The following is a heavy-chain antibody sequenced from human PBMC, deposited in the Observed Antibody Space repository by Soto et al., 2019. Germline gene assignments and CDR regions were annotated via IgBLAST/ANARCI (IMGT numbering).Heavy chain of an antibody. Sequence: QVQLVQSGAEVKEPGSSVKVSCKASGGGNLRDYRTTWVRRAPGEGLEWMGGIIPKLGSANYAQNFQGRATVTADESTNTVYLELRSLSSDDPAVYYCARGGDGSNFGAVYWGQGTPVTVSS. CDR3: ARGGDGSNFGAVY. D-gene: IGHD2-21*01. J-gene: IGHJ4*02. V-gene: IGHV1-69*01. CDR2: IIPKLGSA. CDR1: GGGNLRDYR.